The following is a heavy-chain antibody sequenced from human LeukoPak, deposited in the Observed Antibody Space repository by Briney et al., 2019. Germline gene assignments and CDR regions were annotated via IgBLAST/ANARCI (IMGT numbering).Heavy chain of an antibody. D-gene: IGHD3-3*01. V-gene: IGHV3-48*01. CDR1: GFTFTTSG. CDR3: ATLYYDFWSGYSGYFQH. CDR2: ISSSSSTI. J-gene: IGHJ1*01. Sequence: GGSLRLSCAASGFTFTTSGMHWVRQAPGKGLEWVSYISSSSSTIYYADSVKGRFTISRDNAKNSLYLQMNSLRAEDTAVYYCATLYYDFWSGYSGYFQHWGQGTLVTVSS.